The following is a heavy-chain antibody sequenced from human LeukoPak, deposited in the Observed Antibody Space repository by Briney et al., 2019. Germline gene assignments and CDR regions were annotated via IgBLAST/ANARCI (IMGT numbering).Heavy chain of an antibody. V-gene: IGHV3-11*01. Sequence: TRGSLRLSCADPGFTFTDYYTSWIRQAPGKRLGWVSYINSSCSTVCYADSVKGRFTISWDNAKSSLYLQMNSLSAEDTAVYCCARVRMDYGSGSPADYWGQGTLVTVSS. CDR1: GFTFTDYY. CDR2: INSSCSTV. D-gene: IGHD3-10*01. CDR3: ARVRMDYGSGSPADY. J-gene: IGHJ4*02.